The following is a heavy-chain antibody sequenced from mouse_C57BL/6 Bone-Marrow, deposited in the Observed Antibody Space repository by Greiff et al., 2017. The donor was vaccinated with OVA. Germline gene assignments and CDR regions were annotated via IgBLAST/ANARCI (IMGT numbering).Heavy chain of an antibody. CDR3: ARLSRGYGSLFY. CDR2: INPYNGGT. V-gene: IGHV1-19*01. CDR1: GYTFTDYY. J-gene: IGHJ2*01. D-gene: IGHD1-1*01. Sequence: VQLQQSGPVLVKPGASVKMSCKASGYTFTDYYMNWVKQSHGKSLEWIGVINPYNGGTSYNQKFKGKATLTVDKSSSTAYMELNSLTSEDSAVYYCARLSRGYGSLFYWGQGTTLTVSS.